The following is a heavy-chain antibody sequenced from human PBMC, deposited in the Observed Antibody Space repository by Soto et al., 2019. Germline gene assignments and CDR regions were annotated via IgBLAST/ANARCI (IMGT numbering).Heavy chain of an antibody. Sequence: EVQLLDSGGGLVRPGGSLRLSCVASGFTFYTYAMSWVGQAPGKGLEWVSFISGSGDRTFYADSVKGRFTISRDNSKNTVYLQMNSLRAEDTAVYYCAKRRSEDYYYYNGMDVWGQGTTVTVSS. CDR3: AKRRSEDYYYYNGMDV. J-gene: IGHJ6*02. V-gene: IGHV3-23*01. CDR2: ISGSGDRT. CDR1: GFTFYTYA.